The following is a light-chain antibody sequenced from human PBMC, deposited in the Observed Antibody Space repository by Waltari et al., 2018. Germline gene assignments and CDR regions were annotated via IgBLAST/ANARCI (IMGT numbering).Light chain of an antibody. CDR2: LAS. CDR1: QSVLYSPNNKNY. J-gene: IGKJ1*01. Sequence: DIVMTQSPDSLAVSLGERATINCKSSQSVLYSPNNKNYLAWYQQKPGQPPKLLMYLASTRESGVPDRFSGSGSGTDYTLTINSLQAEDVAVYYCQQYYSSPWSFGQGTKVEIK. V-gene: IGKV4-1*01. CDR3: QQYYSSPWS.